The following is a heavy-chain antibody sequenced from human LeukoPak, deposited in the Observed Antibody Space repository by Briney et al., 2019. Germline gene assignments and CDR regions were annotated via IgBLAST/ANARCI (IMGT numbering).Heavy chain of an antibody. CDR3: AKDGVPSRWFGRNYFDY. CDR1: GFTFSSYG. D-gene: IGHD3-10*01. J-gene: IGHJ4*02. Sequence: GGSLRFSCAASGFTFSSYGMHWVRQAPGKGLEWVAFIRYDGSKKYYVDSVKGRFTISRDNSKNTLYLQMNGLRAEDTAVYYCAKDGVPSRWFGRNYFDYWGQGTLVTVSS. CDR2: IRYDGSKK. V-gene: IGHV3-30*02.